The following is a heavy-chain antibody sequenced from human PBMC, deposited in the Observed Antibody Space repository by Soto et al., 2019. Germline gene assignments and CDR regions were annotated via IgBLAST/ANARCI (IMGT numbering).Heavy chain of an antibody. Sequence: ESLKNSCKGSGDSCTSYWIGLVRQMPGKGLEWMGIIHPSDFDTRYSPSFQGQVTISADKSISTAYLQWSSLRSDDTAVYYCARDGDSGTYEYWGQGTLVTVSS. CDR2: IHPSDFDT. V-gene: IGHV5-51*01. J-gene: IGHJ4*02. D-gene: IGHD5-12*01. CDR3: ARDGDSGTYEY. CDR1: GDSCTSYW.